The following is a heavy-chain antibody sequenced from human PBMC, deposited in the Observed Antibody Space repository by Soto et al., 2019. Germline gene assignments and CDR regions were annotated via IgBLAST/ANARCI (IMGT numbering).Heavy chain of an antibody. CDR2: IYYSGST. CDR3: ARDEPYCSGGSCYSRVDY. D-gene: IGHD2-15*01. CDR1: GGSISSGGYY. Sequence: QVQLQESGPGLVKPSQTLSLTCTVSGGSISSGGYYWSWIRQHPGKGLAWIGYIYYSGSTYYNPSLKSRVTISVDTSKNQFSLKLSSVTAADTAVYYCARDEPYCSGGSCYSRVDYWGQGTLVTVSS. V-gene: IGHV4-31*03. J-gene: IGHJ4*02.